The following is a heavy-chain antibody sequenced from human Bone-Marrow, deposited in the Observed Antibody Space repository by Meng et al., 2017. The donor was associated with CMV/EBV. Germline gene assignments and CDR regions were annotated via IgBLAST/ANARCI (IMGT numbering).Heavy chain of an antibody. CDR2: IYYSGST. CDR1: GGSISSSSYY. D-gene: IGHD2-2*01. CDR3: AREGYREYQLLNLAY. Sequence: SETLSLTCTVSGGSISSSSYYWGWIRQPPGKGLEWIGSIYYSGSTYYNPSLKSRVTISVDTSKNQFSLKLSSVTAADTAVYYCAREGYREYQLLNLAYWGHGKLVTVSS. V-gene: IGHV4-39*07. J-gene: IGHJ4*01.